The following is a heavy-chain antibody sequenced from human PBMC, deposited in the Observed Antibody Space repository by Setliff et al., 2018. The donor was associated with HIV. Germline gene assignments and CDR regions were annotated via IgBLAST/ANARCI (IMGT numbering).Heavy chain of an antibody. Sequence: ETLSLTCAVSGYSISSGYYWAWIRQPPGKGLEWIGSIYHGGTTYYNPSLKSRSTISEDTSKNQFSLSLSSVTAAGTAVYYCVRDPPLTPTDADHPFDIWGQGTMVTVS. CDR1: GYSISSGYY. CDR3: VRDPPLTPTDADHPFDI. J-gene: IGHJ3*02. CDR2: IYHGGTT. D-gene: IGHD2-21*02. V-gene: IGHV4-38-2*02.